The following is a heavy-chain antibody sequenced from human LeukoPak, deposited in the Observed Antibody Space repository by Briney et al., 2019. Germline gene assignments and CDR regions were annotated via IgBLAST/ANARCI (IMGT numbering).Heavy chain of an antibody. J-gene: IGHJ4*02. CDR1: GFTFSSYA. CDR3: ARAGGYDFKWEDYFDY. D-gene: IGHD5-12*01. Sequence: PGGSLRLSCAASGFTFSSYAMSWVRQAPGKGLKWVSAISGSGGSTYYADSVKGRFTISRDNAKNTLYLQMNSLRAEDTAVYYCARAGGYDFKWEDYFDYWGQGTLVTVSS. V-gene: IGHV3-23*01. CDR2: ISGSGGST.